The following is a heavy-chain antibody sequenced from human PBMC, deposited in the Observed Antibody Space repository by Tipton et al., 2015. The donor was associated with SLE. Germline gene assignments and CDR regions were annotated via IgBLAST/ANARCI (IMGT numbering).Heavy chain of an antibody. D-gene: IGHD3-10*01. CDR1: GYTFINYV. J-gene: IGHJ4*02. CDR3: ARSYYGSRHYYTHADH. Sequence: QVQLVQSGGEVKKPGASVKVSCKASGYTFINYVISWVRQAPGQGLEWMGWISPYNGNTDSAQNLQGRVTMTADTSTTTAYMELRSLRSDDTAVYYCARSYYGSRHYYTHADHWGQGTQVTVSS. V-gene: IGHV1-18*01. CDR2: ISPYNGNT.